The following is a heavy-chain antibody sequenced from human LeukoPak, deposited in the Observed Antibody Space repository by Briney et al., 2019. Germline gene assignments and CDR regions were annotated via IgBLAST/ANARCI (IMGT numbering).Heavy chain of an antibody. V-gene: IGHV3-30*02. CDR2: IRYDGSNK. J-gene: IGHJ6*03. Sequence: GGSLRLSCAASGFTFSSYGMHWVRQAPGKGLEWVAFIRYDGSNKYYADSVKGRFTISRDNSKNTLYLQMNSLRAEDTAVYYCAKDYYDYVWGSYRYGYYYYYYMDVWGKGTAVTVSS. D-gene: IGHD3-16*02. CDR1: GFTFSSYG. CDR3: AKDYYDYVWGSYRYGYYYYYYMDV.